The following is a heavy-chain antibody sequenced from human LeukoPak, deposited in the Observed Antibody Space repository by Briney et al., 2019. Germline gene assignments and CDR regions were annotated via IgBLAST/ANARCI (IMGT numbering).Heavy chain of an antibody. CDR2: IRSKAYGGTT. CDR3: ARVEPLPSSGIEVGADY. V-gene: IGHV3-49*04. J-gene: IGHJ4*02. Sequence: GGSLRLSCAASGFTFGDYAIAWVRQAPGKGLEWVGSIRSKAYGGTTQYAASVKGRFTISRDDSTSIAYVQMNSLKSEDTAVYHCARVEPLPSSGIEVGADYWGQGTLVTVSS. D-gene: IGHD6-19*01. CDR1: GFTFGDYA.